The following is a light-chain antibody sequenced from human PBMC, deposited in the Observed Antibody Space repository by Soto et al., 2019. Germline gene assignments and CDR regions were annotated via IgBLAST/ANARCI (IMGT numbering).Light chain of an antibody. CDR3: QQSFSAPLT. CDR2: AAS. J-gene: IGKJ4*01. V-gene: IGKV1-39*01. CDR1: QSISNS. Sequence: DIQMTQSPSSLSASVGDRVSITCRASQSISNSLNWYQQRPGKDPRLLIFAASNLHSGVPSRFSGSGSGSEFTLSIGSLQPEDFTTYYCQQSFSAPLTFGGGTKVYIK.